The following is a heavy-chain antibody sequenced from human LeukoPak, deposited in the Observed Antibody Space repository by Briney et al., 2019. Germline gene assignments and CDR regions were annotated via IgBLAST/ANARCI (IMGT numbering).Heavy chain of an antibody. CDR3: ARDQLGDGDYLFDH. Sequence: GGSLRLSCAASGFPFSRYWMHWVRHPREKGPVWVSRINGDGSSTTQVDSVKGRFTISRDNAKNTLYLEMNSLRAEDTAVYYCARDQLGDGDYLFDHWGQGTLVTVSS. V-gene: IGHV3-74*01. CDR1: GFPFSRYW. D-gene: IGHD4-17*01. J-gene: IGHJ4*02. CDR2: INGDGSST.